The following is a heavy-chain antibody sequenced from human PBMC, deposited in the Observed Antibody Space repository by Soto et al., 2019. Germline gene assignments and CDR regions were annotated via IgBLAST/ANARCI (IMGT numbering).Heavy chain of an antibody. V-gene: IGHV4-39*01. CDR2: IYYSGST. D-gene: IGHD1-20*01. CDR3: ARGRIINSAPGGYFAY. J-gene: IGHJ4*02. Sequence: QLQLQESGPGLVKPSETLSLTCTVSGGSIRSSSYYSGWIRQPPGKGQEWIGSIYYSGSTYSNPSLKSRGTISVDPSKSQFSLKLSSVSAADRAVYHGARGRIINSAPGGYFAYWGQGTLVTVAS. CDR1: GGSIRSSSYY.